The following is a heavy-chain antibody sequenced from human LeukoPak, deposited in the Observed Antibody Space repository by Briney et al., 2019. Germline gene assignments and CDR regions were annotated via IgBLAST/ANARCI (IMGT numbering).Heavy chain of an antibody. Sequence: SVKVSCKASGGTFSSYAISWVRQAPGQGLEWMGGIIPIFGTANYAQKFQGRVTITADESTSTAYMELSSLRSEDTAVYYCARAEVPAARYYYYYMDVWGKGTTVTISS. J-gene: IGHJ6*03. D-gene: IGHD2-2*01. CDR2: IIPIFGTA. V-gene: IGHV1-69*13. CDR3: ARAEVPAARYYYYYMDV. CDR1: GGTFSSYA.